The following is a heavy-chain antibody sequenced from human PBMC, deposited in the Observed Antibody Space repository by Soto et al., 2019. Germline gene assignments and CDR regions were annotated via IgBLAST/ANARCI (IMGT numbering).Heavy chain of an antibody. Sequence: SVKFSCKSSGVTFSSYAISWVRQAPGQGLEWMGGIIPIFGTANYAQKFQGRVTITADKSTSTAYMELSSLRSEDTAVYYCARCIRIAVAGRTSYNWGGHWGQGNRGTV. J-gene: IGHJ5*02. CDR3: ARCIRIAVAGRTSYNWGGH. CDR1: GVTFSSYA. D-gene: IGHD6-19*01. CDR2: IIPIFGTA. V-gene: IGHV1-69*06.